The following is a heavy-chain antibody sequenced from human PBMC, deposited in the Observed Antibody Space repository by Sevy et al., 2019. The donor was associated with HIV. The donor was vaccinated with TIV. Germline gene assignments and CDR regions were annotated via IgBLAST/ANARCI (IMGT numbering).Heavy chain of an antibody. CDR3: AKAEPMSLPPLYCSGGSCYYFDF. CDR2: ISGSGGST. V-gene: IGHV3-23*01. D-gene: IGHD2-15*01. Sequence: GGSLRLSCAASGFTFSSYAMSWVRQAPGKGLEWVSTISGSGGSTYYADSVMGRFTISRDNYKKTLYLQRNILRAEDTAVYYCAKAEPMSLPPLYCSGGSCYYFDFWGQGTLVTVSS. J-gene: IGHJ4*02. CDR1: GFTFSSYA.